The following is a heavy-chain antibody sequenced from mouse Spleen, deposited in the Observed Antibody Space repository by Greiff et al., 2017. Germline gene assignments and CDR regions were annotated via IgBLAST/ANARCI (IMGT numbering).Heavy chain of an antibody. J-gene: IGHJ3*01. CDR3: ARQDPRYYYDGSYWFAY. CDR2: ISSGGGNT. CDR1: GFTFSSYT. Sequence: EVQRVESGGGLVKPGGSLKLSCAASGFTFSSYTMSWVRQTPAKRLEWVATISSGGGNTYYPDSVKGRFTISRDNARNTLYLQMSSLRSEDTAMYYCARQDPRYYYDGSYWFAYWGQGTLVTVSA. V-gene: IGHV5-9*04. D-gene: IGHD1-1*01.